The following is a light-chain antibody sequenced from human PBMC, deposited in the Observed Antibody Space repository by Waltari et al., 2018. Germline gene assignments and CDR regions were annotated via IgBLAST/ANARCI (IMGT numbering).Light chain of an antibody. V-gene: IGKV1-5*01. CDR3: QQSFNRPPT. Sequence: DIQMTQSPSTLSASVGDRVTITCRASQRISAWLAWYQLRPGKAPKLLISDASILERGVPSRFSGSGSGTEFTLTINSLQPEDFATYYCQQSFNRPPTFGGGTKVEIK. J-gene: IGKJ4*01. CDR2: DAS. CDR1: QRISAW.